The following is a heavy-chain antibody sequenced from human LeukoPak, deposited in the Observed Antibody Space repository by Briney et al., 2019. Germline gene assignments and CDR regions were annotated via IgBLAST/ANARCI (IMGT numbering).Heavy chain of an antibody. CDR2: IYHSGST. J-gene: IGHJ4*02. D-gene: IGHD6-13*01. CDR3: ARGGAYFSYIAAAGTRKFDY. Sequence: PSGTLSLTCAVSGGSISSSNWWSWVRQPPGKGLEWIGEIYHSGSTNYNPSLKSRVTISVDTSKNQFSLKLSSVTAADTAVYYCARGGAYFSYIAAAGTRKFDYWGQGTLVTVSS. CDR1: GGSISSSNW. V-gene: IGHV4-4*02.